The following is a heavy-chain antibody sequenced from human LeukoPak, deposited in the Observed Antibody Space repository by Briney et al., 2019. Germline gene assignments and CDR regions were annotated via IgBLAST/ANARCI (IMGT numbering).Heavy chain of an antibody. CDR3: ARRPHSSGWSSSITLFEH. V-gene: IGHV1-2*02. D-gene: IGHD6-19*01. CDR2: INPNSGDT. Sequence: ASVKVSCKASGYTFTDYCIHCVRQAPGQGLEWMGWINPNSGDTNYAQKFQGRVTMTSDTSISTAYMELSSLRSDDTAIYYCARRPHSSGWSSSITLFEHWGQGTLVTVS. J-gene: IGHJ4*02. CDR1: GYTFTDYC.